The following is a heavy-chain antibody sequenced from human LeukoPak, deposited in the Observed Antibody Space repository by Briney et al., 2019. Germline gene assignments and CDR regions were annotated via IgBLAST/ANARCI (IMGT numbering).Heavy chain of an antibody. CDR3: AKTGQFDY. CDR2: ISGSGGST. J-gene: IGHJ4*02. V-gene: IGHV3-23*01. CDR1: GFTFSSYA. Sequence: PGRSLRLSCAASGFTFSSYAMHWVRQAPGKGLEWVTTISGSGGSTYYVDSVKGRFTISRDNSKNTLYLQMNSLRAEDTAIYYCAKTGQFDYWGQGTLVTVSS. D-gene: IGHD3-10*01.